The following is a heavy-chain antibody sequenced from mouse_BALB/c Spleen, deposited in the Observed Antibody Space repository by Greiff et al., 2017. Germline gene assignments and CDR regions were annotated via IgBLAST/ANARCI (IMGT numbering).Heavy chain of an antibody. CDR3: ARLYDGYYFDY. CDR1: GFTFTDYY. Sequence: EVKLVESGGGLVQPGGSLRLSCATSGFTFTDYYMSWVRQPPGKALEWLGFIRNKANGYTTEYSASVKGRFTISRDNSQSILYLQMNTLRAEDSATYYCARLYDGYYFDYWGQGTTLTVSS. V-gene: IGHV7-3*02. D-gene: IGHD2-3*01. J-gene: IGHJ2*01. CDR2: IRNKANGYTT.